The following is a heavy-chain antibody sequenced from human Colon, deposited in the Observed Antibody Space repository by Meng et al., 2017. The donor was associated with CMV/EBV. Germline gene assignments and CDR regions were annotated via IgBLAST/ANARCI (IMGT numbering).Heavy chain of an antibody. CDR1: GYSFSGYY. J-gene: IGHJ5*02. D-gene: IGHD1-20*01. Sequence: ASVKVSCKASGYSFSGYYIHWVRQAPGQGLEWMGWINPDSGATNYAQKFQNRVTMTRDTSVSAAYMEVTSLTFDDTAVYFCARGPTPDPYNRYEGWFDPWGQGTQVTVSS. V-gene: IGHV1-2*02. CDR3: ARGPTPDPYNRYEGWFDP. CDR2: INPDSGAT.